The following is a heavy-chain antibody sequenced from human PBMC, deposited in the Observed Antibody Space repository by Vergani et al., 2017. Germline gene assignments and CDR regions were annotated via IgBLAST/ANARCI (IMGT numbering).Heavy chain of an antibody. Sequence: QVKLQESGPGLVKPSETLSLTCTVSGASVNSYYWSWIRQHPGKGLEWIGYIYYSGSTYYNPSLKSRVTISVDTSKNQFSLKLSSVTAADTAVYYCARGQATPYFDYWGQGTLVTVSS. CDR1: GASVNSYY. CDR2: IYYSGST. CDR3: ARGQATPYFDY. J-gene: IGHJ4*02. V-gene: IGHV4-31*03. D-gene: IGHD5-24*01.